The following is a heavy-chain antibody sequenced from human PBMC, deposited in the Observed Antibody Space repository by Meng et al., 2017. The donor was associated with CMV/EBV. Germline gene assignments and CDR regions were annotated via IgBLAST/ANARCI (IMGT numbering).Heavy chain of an antibody. V-gene: IGHV3-49*04. CDR2: IRSKAYGGTT. D-gene: IGHD6-19*01. Sequence: GGSLRLSCTASGFTFGAYAMSWVRQAPGKGLEWVGFIRSKAYGGTTEYAASVKGGFTISRDDSKSIAYLQMNSLKTEDTAVYYCTRDWEEKYSSGWSGDYFDYWGQGTLVTVSS. J-gene: IGHJ4*02. CDR1: GFTFGAYA. CDR3: TRDWEEKYSSGWSGDYFDY.